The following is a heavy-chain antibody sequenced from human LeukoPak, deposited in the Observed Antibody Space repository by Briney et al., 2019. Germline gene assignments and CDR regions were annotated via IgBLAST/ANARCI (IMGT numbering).Heavy chain of an antibody. V-gene: IGHV3-7*05. CDR3: AGDPYSSSWSYGMDV. CDR2: IKQDGSET. J-gene: IGHJ6*02. CDR1: GFTFSNYW. D-gene: IGHD6-13*01. Sequence: GGSLRLSCTATGFTFSNYWMSWVRQTPEKGLEWVANIKQDGSETVYVDSVKGRFTISRDNAQSSLYLQMNSLRAEDTAVYYCAGDPYSSSWSYGMDVWGQGTAVTVSS.